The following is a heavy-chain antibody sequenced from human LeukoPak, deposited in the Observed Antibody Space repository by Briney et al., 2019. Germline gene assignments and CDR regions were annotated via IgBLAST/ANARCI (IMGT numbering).Heavy chain of an antibody. CDR1: GGTFSSYA. D-gene: IGHD4-11*01. CDR2: IIPIFGTA. CDR3: ARDGSTVTTKHVAY. V-gene: IGHV1-69*05. J-gene: IGHJ4*02. Sequence: SVKVSCKPSGGTFSSYAIRWVRQAPGQGLEWMGRIIPIFGTASYAQTFQRRVMITTDESTSTAYMELSSLRSEDTAVYYCARDGSTVTTKHVAYGGQGTLVTVSS.